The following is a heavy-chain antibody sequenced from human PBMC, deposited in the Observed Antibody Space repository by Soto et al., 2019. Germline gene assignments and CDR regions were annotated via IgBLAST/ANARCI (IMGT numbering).Heavy chain of an antibody. Sequence: PVKGLEWVGRIKSKTDGETTDYAAPVKDRLTISRDDSKNTLYLQMNSLKTEDTAVYYCTTDGIVAAGTVAWGQGTLVTVSS. D-gene: IGHD6-13*01. J-gene: IGHJ5*02. V-gene: IGHV3-15*07. CDR2: IKSKTDGETT. CDR3: TTDGIVAAGTVA.